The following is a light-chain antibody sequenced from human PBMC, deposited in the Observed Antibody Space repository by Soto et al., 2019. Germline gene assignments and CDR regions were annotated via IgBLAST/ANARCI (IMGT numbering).Light chain of an antibody. V-gene: IGLV2-14*01. J-gene: IGLJ2*01. Sequence: SALTQPASVSGSPAQSITISCTGTSSDVGGYNYVSWYQQHPGKAPKLMIYDVSNRPSGVSNRFSGSKSGNTASLTISGLQAEDEADYYCSSYTSSSTRVFGGGTKVTVL. CDR3: SSYTSSSTRV. CDR1: SSDVGGYNY. CDR2: DVS.